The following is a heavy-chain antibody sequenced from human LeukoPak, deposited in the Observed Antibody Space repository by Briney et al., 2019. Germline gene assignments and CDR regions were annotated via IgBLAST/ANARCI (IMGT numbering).Heavy chain of an antibody. CDR1: GDSVSSNSAA. D-gene: IGHD3-22*01. CDR3: ARSVSYYYDGSARGAFDI. CDR2: TYYRSKWYN. J-gene: IGHJ3*02. V-gene: IGHV6-1*01. Sequence: SQTLSLTCAISGDSVSSNSAAWNWIRQSPSRGLEWLGRTYYRSKWYNDYAVSVKSRITINPDTSKNQFSLQLKSVTAADTAVYYCARSVSYYYDGSARGAFDIWGQGTMVTVSS.